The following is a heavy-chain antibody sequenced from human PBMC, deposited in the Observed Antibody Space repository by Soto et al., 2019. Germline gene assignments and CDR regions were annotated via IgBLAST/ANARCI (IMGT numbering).Heavy chain of an antibody. J-gene: IGHJ5*02. Sequence: QITSKESGPTLVKPTQTLTLTCTLSGFSHSTSGVAVGWIRQPPGKALEWLGHIYWNDNKYYSTSLKSRLSLTKDTSKNQVVLTMTNVDPVDTGTYYCARLLTAALFSYDLWGQGTLVTVSS. CDR2: IYWNDNK. D-gene: IGHD2-21*02. CDR3: ARLLTAALFSYDL. V-gene: IGHV2-5*01. CDR1: GFSHSTSGVA.